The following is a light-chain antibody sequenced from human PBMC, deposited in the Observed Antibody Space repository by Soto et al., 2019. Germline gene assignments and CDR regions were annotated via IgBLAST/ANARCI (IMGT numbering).Light chain of an antibody. Sequence: EIVLTQSPGTLSLSPGEXATLSCRASQTLSSNFLAWYQQKPGQAPRLLIYDASSRVTGIPDRFSGSASGTDFTLIINRLEPEDFAVYYCQHYGNSPLTFGGGTKVEIK. V-gene: IGKV3-20*01. CDR2: DAS. CDR3: QHYGNSPLT. CDR1: QTLSSNF. J-gene: IGKJ4*01.